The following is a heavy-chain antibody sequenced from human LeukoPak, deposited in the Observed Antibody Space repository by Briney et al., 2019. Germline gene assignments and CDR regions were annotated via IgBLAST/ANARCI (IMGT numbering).Heavy chain of an antibody. J-gene: IGHJ4*02. CDR3: ARTYSGTYYVFDY. Sequence: GGSLRLSCAASGFIFSGYSMNWVRQAPGKGLEWVSYITNSGTTIYYADSVKGRIAISRDNAKNSLYLQMNSLRDEDTAVYYCARTYSGTYYVFDYWGQGTLVTVSS. V-gene: IGHV3-48*02. CDR1: GFIFSGYS. D-gene: IGHD1-26*01. CDR2: ITNSGTTI.